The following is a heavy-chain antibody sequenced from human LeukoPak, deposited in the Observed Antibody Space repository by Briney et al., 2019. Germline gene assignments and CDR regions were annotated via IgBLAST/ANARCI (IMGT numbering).Heavy chain of an antibody. CDR2: INHSGST. J-gene: IGHJ6*02. Sequence: PSETLSLTCAVYGGSFSGYYWSWIRQPPGKGLEWIGEINHSGSTNYNPSLKSRVTISVDTSKNQFSLKLSSVTAADTAVYYCASRLYDFWSPVHYYGMDVWGQGTTVTVSS. CDR3: ASRLYDFWSPVHYYGMDV. CDR1: GGSFSGYY. D-gene: IGHD3-3*01. V-gene: IGHV4-34*01.